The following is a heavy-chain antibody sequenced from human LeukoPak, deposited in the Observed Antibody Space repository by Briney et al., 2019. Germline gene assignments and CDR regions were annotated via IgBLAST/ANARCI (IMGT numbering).Heavy chain of an antibody. CDR2: ISPGDSDA. Sequence: GESLKISCKGSGFTFTNYWIGWVRQMPGKGLEWMGIISPGDSDARYSPSLQGQVTFSVDKSIATAYLQWSTLKASDTAMYYCARRGFWRSSTSYAFDLWGQGTMVTVSS. J-gene: IGHJ3*01. CDR3: ARRGFWRSSTSYAFDL. D-gene: IGHD1-26*01. V-gene: IGHV5-51*01. CDR1: GFTFTNYW.